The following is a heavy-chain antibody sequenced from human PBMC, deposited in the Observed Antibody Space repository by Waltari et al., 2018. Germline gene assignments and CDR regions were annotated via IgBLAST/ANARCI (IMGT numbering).Heavy chain of an antibody. CDR1: GGSITSDY. CDR2: IYHSGTT. Sequence: QVQLMESGPGLVRPSETLSLTCNVSGGSITSDYWSWVRQPPGKGLEWVGYIYHSGTTNDNPSRRSGVSISVDTSKTQFSLKRNYVTAADTAVYYCARGHSTGWYLSHWGRGALVTVSS. CDR3: ARGHSTGWYLSH. V-gene: IGHV4-59*01. D-gene: IGHD6-19*01. J-gene: IGHJ1*01.